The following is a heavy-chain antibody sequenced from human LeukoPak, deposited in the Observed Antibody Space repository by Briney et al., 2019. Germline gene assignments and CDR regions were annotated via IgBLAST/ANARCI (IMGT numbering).Heavy chain of an antibody. CDR1: GFTFSSYG. CDR3: ANLIWGSVAYFDY. CDR2: ISYDGSNK. Sequence: GGSLRLSCAASGFTFSSYGMHWVRQAPGKGLEWVAVISYDGSNKYYADSVKGRFTISRDNSKNTLYLQMNSLRAEDTAVYYCANLIWGSVAYFDYWGQGTLVTVSS. J-gene: IGHJ4*02. D-gene: IGHD3-16*01. V-gene: IGHV3-30*18.